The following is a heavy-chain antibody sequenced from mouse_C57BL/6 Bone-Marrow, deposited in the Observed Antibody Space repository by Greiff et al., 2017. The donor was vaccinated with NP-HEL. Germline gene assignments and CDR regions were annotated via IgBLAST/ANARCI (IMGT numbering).Heavy chain of an antibody. CDR1: GFTFSSYA. CDR3: TTGTWFAY. D-gene: IGHD4-1*01. Sequence: EVKVEESGEGLVKPGGSLKLSCAASGFTFSSYAMSWVRQTPEKRLEWVAYISSGGDYIYYADTVKGRFTISRDNARNTLYLQMSSRKAEDTAMYYCTTGTWFAYWGQGTLVTVSA. CDR2: ISSGGDYI. J-gene: IGHJ3*01. V-gene: IGHV5-9-1*02.